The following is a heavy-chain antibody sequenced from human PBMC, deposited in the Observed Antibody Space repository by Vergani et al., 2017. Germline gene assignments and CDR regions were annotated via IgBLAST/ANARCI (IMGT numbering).Heavy chain of an antibody. V-gene: IGHV3-33*06. Sequence: VQLVESGGGVVQPGRSLRLSCAASGFTFSSYGMYWVRQAPGKGLEWVAVIWYDGSNKYYADSVKGRFTISRDNSKNTLYLQMNNLRAEDTAVYYCAKGTTVTTDLGYWGQGTLVTVSS. J-gene: IGHJ4*02. CDR2: IWYDGSNK. D-gene: IGHD4-17*01. CDR3: AKGTTVTTDLGY. CDR1: GFTFSSYG.